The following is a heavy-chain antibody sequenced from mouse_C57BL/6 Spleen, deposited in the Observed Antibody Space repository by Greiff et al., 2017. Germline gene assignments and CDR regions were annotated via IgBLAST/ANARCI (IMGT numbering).Heavy chain of an antibody. V-gene: IGHV1-50*01. CDR2: IDPSDSYT. CDR1: GYTFTSYW. J-gene: IGHJ2*01. D-gene: IGHD1-1*01. CDR3: ARSVITTVVATEDY. Sequence: QVQLQQPGAELVKPGASVKLSCKASGYTFTSYWMQWVKQRPGQGLEWIGEIDPSDSYTNYNQKFKGKATLTVDTSSSTAYTQLSSLTSEDSAVYYCARSVITTVVATEDYWGQGTTLTVSS.